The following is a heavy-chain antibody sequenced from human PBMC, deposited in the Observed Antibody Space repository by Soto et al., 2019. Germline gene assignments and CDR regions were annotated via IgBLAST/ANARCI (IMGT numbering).Heavy chain of an antibody. V-gene: IGHV4-4*02. Sequence: LSLTCAVSGGSISSSNWWSWVRQPPGKGLEWIGEIYHSGSTNYNPSLKSRVTISVDKSKNQFSLKLSSVTAADTAVYYCARGDYYDSSGLNWFDPWGQGTLVTVSS. D-gene: IGHD3-22*01. J-gene: IGHJ5*02. CDR3: ARGDYYDSSGLNWFDP. CDR1: GGSISSSNW. CDR2: IYHSGST.